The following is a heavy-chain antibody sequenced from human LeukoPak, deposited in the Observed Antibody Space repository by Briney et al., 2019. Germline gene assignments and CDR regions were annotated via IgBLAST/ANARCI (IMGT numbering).Heavy chain of an antibody. Sequence: SETLSLTCTVSGGSISSYDWSWIRQPAGKGLEWIGQIYATGSTNYNHSLKSRVTMSVDTSKNQFSLELTSVTAADTAVYYCAREGDCSGGSCYSGPFDYWGQGTLVTVSS. J-gene: IGHJ4*02. D-gene: IGHD2-15*01. V-gene: IGHV4-4*07. CDR2: IYATGST. CDR3: AREGDCSGGSCYSGPFDY. CDR1: GGSISSYD.